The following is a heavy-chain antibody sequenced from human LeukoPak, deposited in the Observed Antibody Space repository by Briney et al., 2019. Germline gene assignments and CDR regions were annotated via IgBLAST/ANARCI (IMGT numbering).Heavy chain of an antibody. D-gene: IGHD2-8*02. CDR2: ISTYNGNT. V-gene: IGHV1-18*01. CDR3: ARSTGYNYYYMDV. J-gene: IGHJ6*03. CDR1: GYTFTHYG. Sequence: GASVKVSCKPAGYTFTHYGISWVRQAPGQGLEWMAWISTYNGNTNYAQNLQGRVTMTTDTSTSTAYMELRGLRSDDTAVYYCARSTGYNYYYMDVWGQGTTVTVSS.